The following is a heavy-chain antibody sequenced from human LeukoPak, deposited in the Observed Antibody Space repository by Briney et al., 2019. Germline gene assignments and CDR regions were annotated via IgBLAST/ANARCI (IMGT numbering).Heavy chain of an antibody. D-gene: IGHD3-10*01. CDR2: ISYDGSNK. Sequence: AGGSLRLSCAASGFTFSSYAMHWVRQAPGKGLEWVAVISYDGSNKYYADSVKGRFTISRDNSKNTLYLQMNSLRAEDTAVYYCARDQTEPGLLWFGEFDYWGQGTLVTVSS. V-gene: IGHV3-30-3*01. CDR1: GFTFSSYA. J-gene: IGHJ4*02. CDR3: ARDQTEPGLLWFGEFDY.